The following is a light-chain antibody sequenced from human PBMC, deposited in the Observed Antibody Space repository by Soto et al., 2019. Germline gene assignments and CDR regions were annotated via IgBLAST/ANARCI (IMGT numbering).Light chain of an antibody. CDR1: SSDVGGYNY. CDR2: DVS. Sequence: QSALTQPASVSGSPGQSITISSTGTSSDVGGYNYVSWYQQHPGKAPKLMIYDVSNRPSGVSNRFSGSKSGTTASLTISGLQAEDEADYYCRSYTSSSTLVFGGGTKLTVL. V-gene: IGLV2-14*01. CDR3: RSYTSSSTLV. J-gene: IGLJ2*01.